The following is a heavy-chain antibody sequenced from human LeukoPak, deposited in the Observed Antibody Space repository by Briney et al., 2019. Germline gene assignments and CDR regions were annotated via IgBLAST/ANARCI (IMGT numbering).Heavy chain of an antibody. Sequence: ASVKVSCKASGYTFTSYYMHWVRQAPGQGLEWMGIINPSGDSTEYAQKFQGRITMTRDTSTSTVYMELSSLRSEDTAVYYCATLGGQQLAYYFDYWGQGTLVTVSS. CDR1: GYTFTSYY. CDR3: ATLGGQQLAYYFDY. CDR2: INPSGDST. V-gene: IGHV1-46*01. D-gene: IGHD6-13*01. J-gene: IGHJ4*02.